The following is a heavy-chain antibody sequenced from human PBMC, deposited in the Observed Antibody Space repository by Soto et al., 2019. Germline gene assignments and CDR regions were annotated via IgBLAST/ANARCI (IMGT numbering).Heavy chain of an antibody. Sequence: GASVKVSCKASGYTFTNYYLRWVRQALGQGLEWMGIINPSDGSTTYAQKFQGRVTMTRDTSTSTVYMELSSLRSEDTAVYYCARAVTTYHYYYYGMDVWGQGTTVTVSS. J-gene: IGHJ6*02. D-gene: IGHD4-17*01. CDR2: INPSDGST. CDR1: GYTFTNYY. V-gene: IGHV1-46*01. CDR3: ARAVTTYHYYYYGMDV.